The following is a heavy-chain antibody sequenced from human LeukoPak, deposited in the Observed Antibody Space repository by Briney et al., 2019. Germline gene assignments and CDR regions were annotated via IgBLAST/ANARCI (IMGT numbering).Heavy chain of an antibody. J-gene: IGHJ4*02. V-gene: IGHV3-21*01. D-gene: IGHD1-26*01. CDR2: ISTGSYR. Sequence: GGSLRLSCAASGFTFSSYSMNWVRQAPGKGLEWVSSISTGSYRYYADSVKGRFTISRDNAKNSLSLQMNSLRAEDTAVYYCARDSGGASDFDYWGQGTLVTVSS. CDR1: GFTFSSYS. CDR3: ARDSGGASDFDY.